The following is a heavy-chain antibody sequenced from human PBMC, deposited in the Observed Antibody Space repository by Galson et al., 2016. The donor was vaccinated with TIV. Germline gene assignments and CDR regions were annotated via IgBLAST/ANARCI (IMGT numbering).Heavy chain of an antibody. Sequence: VKVSCKASGYTFTTYAIHWVRQAPGHGLEWMGWINAGNGDTKYSQKFQGRVTISRDTSASTAYMELSSLTSEDTAMYYCARGATSDWPFDYWGQGTPVTVFS. V-gene: IGHV1-3*01. CDR1: GYTFTTYA. CDR2: INAGNGDT. D-gene: IGHD6-19*01. CDR3: ARGATSDWPFDY. J-gene: IGHJ4*02.